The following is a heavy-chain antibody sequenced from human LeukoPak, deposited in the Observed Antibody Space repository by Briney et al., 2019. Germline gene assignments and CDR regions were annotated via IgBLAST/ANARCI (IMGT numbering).Heavy chain of an antibody. V-gene: IGHV4-39*01. D-gene: IGHD6-19*01. CDR3: ARFEQWLPNGRPSRYYYYYGMDV. J-gene: IGHJ6*02. CDR2: IYYSGST. CDR1: GGSISSSSYY. Sequence: PSETLSLTCTVSGGSISSSSYYWGWIRQPPGKGLEWIGSIYYSGSTYYNPSLKSRVTISVDTSKNQFSLKLSSVTAADTAVYYCARFEQWLPNGRPSRYYYYYGMDVWGQGTTVTVSS.